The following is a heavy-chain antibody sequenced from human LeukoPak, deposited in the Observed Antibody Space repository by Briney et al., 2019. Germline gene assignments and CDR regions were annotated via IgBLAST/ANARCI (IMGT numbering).Heavy chain of an antibody. D-gene: IGHD2-2*01. V-gene: IGHV3-74*01. CDR1: GFTVSSNY. Sequence: GGSLRLSCAASGFTVSSNYMSWVRQAPGKGLVWVSRINSDGSSTSYADSVKGRFIISRDNAKNTLSLQMNSLRAEDTAVFYCVRVACSSMTSCATVDYWGQGTLVTVSS. CDR2: INSDGSST. J-gene: IGHJ4*02. CDR3: VRVACSSMTSCATVDY.